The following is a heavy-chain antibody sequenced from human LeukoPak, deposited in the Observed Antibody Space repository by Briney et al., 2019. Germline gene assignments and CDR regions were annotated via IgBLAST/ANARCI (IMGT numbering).Heavy chain of an antibody. CDR1: GYTFTSYY. CDR2: INPNSGGT. D-gene: IGHD5-18*01. Sequence: GASVKVSCKASGYTFTSYYMHWVRQAPGQGLEWMGWINPNSGGTNYAQKFQGRVTMTRDTSISTAYMELSRLRSDDTAVYYCARDFLDTAMVTSYYYYMDVWGKGTTVTISS. J-gene: IGHJ6*03. CDR3: ARDFLDTAMVTSYYYYMDV. V-gene: IGHV1-2*02.